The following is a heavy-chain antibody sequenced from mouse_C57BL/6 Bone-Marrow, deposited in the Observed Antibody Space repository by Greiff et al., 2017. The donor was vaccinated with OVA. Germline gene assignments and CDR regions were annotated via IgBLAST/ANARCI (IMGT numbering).Heavy chain of an antibody. D-gene: IGHD3-2*02. CDR1: EYEFPSHD. CDR3: ARAGTAQATLVAMDY. CDR2: INSDGGST. Sequence: EVQGVESGGGLVQPGESLKLSCESNEYEFPSHDMSWVRKTPGKRLELVAAINSDGGSTYYPDTMERRFIISRDNTKKTLYLQMSSLRSEDTALYYCARAGTAQATLVAMDYWGQGTSVTVSS. V-gene: IGHV5-2*01. J-gene: IGHJ4*01.